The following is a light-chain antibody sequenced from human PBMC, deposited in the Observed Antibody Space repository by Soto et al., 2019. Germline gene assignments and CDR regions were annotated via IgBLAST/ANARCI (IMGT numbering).Light chain of an antibody. CDR2: DAS. CDR1: QSVASY. CDR3: QQYDSIPPWT. V-gene: IGKV3-11*01. Sequence: EIVLTQSPATLSLSPGEGATLSCRASQSVASYLAWYQQKPDQAPRLLIYDASTRATGIPARFSGSGSGTDFTLTISSLEPEDFAVYFCQQYDSIPPWTFGQGTRVEVK. J-gene: IGKJ1*01.